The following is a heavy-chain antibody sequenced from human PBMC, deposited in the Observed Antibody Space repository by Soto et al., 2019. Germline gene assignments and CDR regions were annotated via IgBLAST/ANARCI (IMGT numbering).Heavy chain of an antibody. V-gene: IGHV1-18*01. J-gene: IGHJ5*02. CDR1: GYTFFTYD. D-gene: IGHD5-12*01. CDR3: ARHHGPTTSENWFDP. Sequence: QVHLVQSGVEVKTPGASVKVSCKASGYTFFTYDISWVRQAPGQGLEWMGWISTYSGDTKYAQKFQVRVTMTTDTSTTTAYLELRSLRSDDTAVYYCARHHGPTTSENWFDPGGQGTLVTVSS. CDR2: ISTYSGDT.